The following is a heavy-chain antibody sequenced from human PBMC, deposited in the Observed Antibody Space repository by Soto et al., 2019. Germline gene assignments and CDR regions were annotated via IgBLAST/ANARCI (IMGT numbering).Heavy chain of an antibody. J-gene: IGHJ4*02. CDR1: GFTFSSYG. V-gene: IGHV3-30*18. Sequence: GGSLRLSCAASGFTFSSYGMHWVRQAPGKGLEWVAVISYDGSNKYYADSVKGRFTISRDNSKNTLYLQMNSLRAEDTAVYYCAKEEAPVTTFFDYWGQGALVTVSS. CDR3: AKEEAPVTTFFDY. D-gene: IGHD4-17*01. CDR2: ISYDGSNK.